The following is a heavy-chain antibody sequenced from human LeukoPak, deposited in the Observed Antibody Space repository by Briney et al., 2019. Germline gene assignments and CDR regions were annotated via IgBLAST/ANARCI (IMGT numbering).Heavy chain of an antibody. Sequence: SQTLSLTCTVSGGSISSGSYYWSWIRQPAGKGLEWIGRIYTSGSTNYNPSLKSRVTISVDTSKNQFSLKLSSVTAADTAVYYCARDHDIPGCNWFDPWGQGTLVTVSS. CDR3: ARDHDIPGCNWFDP. D-gene: IGHD3-9*01. J-gene: IGHJ5*02. CDR1: GGSISSGSYY. CDR2: IYTSGST. V-gene: IGHV4-61*02.